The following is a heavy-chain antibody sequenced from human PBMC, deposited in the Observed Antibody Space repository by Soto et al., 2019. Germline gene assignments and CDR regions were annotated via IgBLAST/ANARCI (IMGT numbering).Heavy chain of an antibody. CDR1: GASVSSGSYY. D-gene: IGHD2-2*01. J-gene: IGHJ5*02. Sequence: SETLSLTCTVSGASVSSGSYYWSWIRQPPGKGLEWIGYIYDSGSTNYNPSLKSRVTISVDTSKNQFSLKLSSVTAADTAVYYCAREPPYCSSTSCYYRFDPWGQGTLVTVSS. V-gene: IGHV4-61*01. CDR3: AREPPYCSSTSCYYRFDP. CDR2: IYDSGST.